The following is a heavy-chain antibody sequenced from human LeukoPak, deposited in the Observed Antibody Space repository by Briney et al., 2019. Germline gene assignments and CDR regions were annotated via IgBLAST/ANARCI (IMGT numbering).Heavy chain of an antibody. CDR1: GGSISSAGYY. CDR3: ARGNYDFWSGYYPRGPIFDY. J-gene: IGHJ4*02. Sequence: SQTLSLTCTVSGGSISSAGYYWSWIRQPPGKGLEWIGYIYHSGSTYYNPSLKSRVTISVDRSKNQFSLKLSSVTAADTAVYYCARGNYDFWSGYYPRGPIFDYWGQGTLVTVSS. CDR2: IYHSGST. D-gene: IGHD3-3*01. V-gene: IGHV4-30-2*01.